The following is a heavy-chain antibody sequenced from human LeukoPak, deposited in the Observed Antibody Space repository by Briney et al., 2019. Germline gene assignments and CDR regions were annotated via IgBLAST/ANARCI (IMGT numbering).Heavy chain of an antibody. Sequence: ASVKVSCKASGYTFTGYYMHWVRQAPGQGLEWMGWINPNSGGTNYAQKFQGRVTMTRDTSISTAYMELSRLRSDDTAVYHCARSIVVVVAATGWFDPWGQGTLVTVSS. CDR2: INPNSGGT. J-gene: IGHJ5*02. CDR1: GYTFTGYY. CDR3: ARSIVVVVAATGWFDP. D-gene: IGHD2-15*01. V-gene: IGHV1-2*02.